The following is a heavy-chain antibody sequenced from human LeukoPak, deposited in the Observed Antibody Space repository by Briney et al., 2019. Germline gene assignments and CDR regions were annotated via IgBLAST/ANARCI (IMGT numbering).Heavy chain of an antibody. J-gene: IGHJ5*02. CDR1: GFTFSSYA. Sequence: TGGSLRLSCAASGFTFSSYAMSWVRQAPGKGLEWVSAISGSGGSAYYADSVKGRFTISRDNSKNTLYLQMNSLRAEDTAVYYGAKDRIWFGEFNWFDPWGQGTLVTVSS. V-gene: IGHV3-23*01. CDR3: AKDRIWFGEFNWFDP. D-gene: IGHD3-10*01. CDR2: ISGSGGSA.